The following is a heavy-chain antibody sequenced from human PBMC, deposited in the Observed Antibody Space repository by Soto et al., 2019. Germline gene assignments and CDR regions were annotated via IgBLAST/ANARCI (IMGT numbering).Heavy chain of an antibody. CDR3: ARGTKYYYYGMDV. CDR2: INPNSRGT. J-gene: IGHJ6*02. V-gene: IGHV1-2*04. CDR1: GYTFTGYY. D-gene: IGHD2-8*01. Sequence: QVQLVQSGAEVKKPGASVKVSCKASGYTFTGYYMHWVRQAPGQGLEWMGWINPNSRGTNYAQKFQGWVTMTRDTSISTAYMELSRLRSDDTAVYYCARGTKYYYYGMDVWGQGTTVTVSS.